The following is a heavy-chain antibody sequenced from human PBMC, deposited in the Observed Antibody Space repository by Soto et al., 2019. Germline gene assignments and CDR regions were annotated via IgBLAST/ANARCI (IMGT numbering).Heavy chain of an antibody. CDR3: ARAARYYYDSSGYSVSEYDY. Sequence: SETLSLTCAVSGGSISSGGYSWSWIRQPPGKGLEWIGYIYHSGSTYYNPSLKSRVTISVDRSKNQFSLKLSSVTAADTAVYYCARAARYYYDSSGYSVSEYDYWGQGTLVTV. CDR2: IYHSGST. J-gene: IGHJ4*02. V-gene: IGHV4-30-2*01. CDR1: GGSISSGGYS. D-gene: IGHD3-22*01.